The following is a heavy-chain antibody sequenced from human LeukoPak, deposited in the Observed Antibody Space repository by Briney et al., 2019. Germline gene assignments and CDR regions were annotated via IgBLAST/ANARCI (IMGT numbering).Heavy chain of an antibody. D-gene: IGHD3-10*01. CDR3: ARHVITMVRGIYFDY. CDR1: GGSFGGYY. J-gene: IGHJ4*02. Sequence: SETLSLTCAVYGGSFGGYYWSWIRQPPGKGLEWIGEINHSGSTNYNPSLKSRVTISVDTSKKQFSLKLSSVTAADTAVYYCARHVITMVRGIYFDYWGQGTLVTVSS. CDR2: INHSGST. V-gene: IGHV4-34*01.